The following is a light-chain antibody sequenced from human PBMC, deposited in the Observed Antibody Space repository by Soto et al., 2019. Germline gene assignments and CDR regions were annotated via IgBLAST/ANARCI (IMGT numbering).Light chain of an antibody. J-gene: IGKJ2*01. Sequence: EIVLTQSPATLSLSPGERAILSCRASQSISSYLAWYQQKRGQAPRLLIYDASNRATGIPARFSGSGSGTDFTLTISSLEPDDFAVYYCQQRSHWPYTFGQGTKLEI. CDR2: DAS. CDR1: QSISSY. CDR3: QQRSHWPYT. V-gene: IGKV3-11*01.